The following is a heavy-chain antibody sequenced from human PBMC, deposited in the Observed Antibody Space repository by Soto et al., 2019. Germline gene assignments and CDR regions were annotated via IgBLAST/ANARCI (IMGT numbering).Heavy chain of an antibody. Sequence: HLVASGGGLVQPGGSLRLSCAASGFTFNDHYMDWVRQAPGKGLEWVARSKNRGQGFTIEYAASLKGRFTISRDDSANSLYLQMNSLETDDTAVYYCTVWIEGACYWGRGILATVSS. J-gene: IGHJ4*02. D-gene: IGHD3-16*01. V-gene: IGHV3-72*01. CDR2: SKNRGQGFTI. CDR1: GFTFNDHY. CDR3: TVWIEGACY.